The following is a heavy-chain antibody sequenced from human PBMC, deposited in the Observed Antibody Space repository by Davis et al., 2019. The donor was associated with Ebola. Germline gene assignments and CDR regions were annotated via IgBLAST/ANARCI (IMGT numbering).Heavy chain of an antibody. J-gene: IGHJ1*01. D-gene: IGHD6-25*01. CDR2: ISWNSGSI. CDR1: GFTFSSYE. Sequence: GGSLRLSCAASGFTFSSYEMNWVRQAPGKGLEWVSGISWNSGSIGYADSVKGRFTISRDNAKNSLYLQMNSLRAEDTALYYCAKDIGSRAEYFQHWGQGTLVTVSS. CDR3: AKDIGSRAEYFQH. V-gene: IGHV3-9*01.